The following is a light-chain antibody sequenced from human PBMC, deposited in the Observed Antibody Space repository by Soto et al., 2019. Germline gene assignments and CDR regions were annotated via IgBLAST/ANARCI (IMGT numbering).Light chain of an antibody. J-gene: IGKJ5*01. Sequence: VMTQSPATLSVSAGDRATITCRTSESVSSNVAWYQQRPGQAPRLLIYGASTMATETPVRFRGSGSGTDFTLTISSLQSEDVAVYYCQQYNNWPPSITFGQGTRLDIK. CDR3: QQYNNWPPSIT. CDR1: ESVSSN. V-gene: IGKV3-15*01. CDR2: GAS.